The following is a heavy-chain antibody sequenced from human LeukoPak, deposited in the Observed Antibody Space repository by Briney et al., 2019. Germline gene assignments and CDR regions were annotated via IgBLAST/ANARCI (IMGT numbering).Heavy chain of an antibody. V-gene: IGHV1-46*01. Sequence: GASVKVSCKASGYTFTSYYMHWVRQAPGQGLEWMGIINPSGGSTSYAQKFQGRVTMTRDTSTSTVYMELSSLRSEDTAVYYCARGIFQKRSAYYCYYMDVWGKGTTVTISS. D-gene: IGHD2-15*01. CDR3: ARGIFQKRSAYYCYYMDV. CDR2: INPSGGST. CDR1: GYTFTSYY. J-gene: IGHJ6*03.